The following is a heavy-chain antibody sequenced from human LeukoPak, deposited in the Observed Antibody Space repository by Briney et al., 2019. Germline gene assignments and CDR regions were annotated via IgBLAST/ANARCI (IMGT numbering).Heavy chain of an antibody. CDR3: AKGFKFAVLGY. V-gene: IGHV3-33*06. D-gene: IGHD1-1*01. CDR1: GFTFSSYG. CDR2: IWYDGGNK. J-gene: IGHJ4*02. Sequence: GGSLRLSCAASGFTFSSYGMHWVRQAPGKGLEWVAVIWYDGGNKYYADSAKGRFTISRDNSKNTLYLQMNSLRAEDTAVYYCAKGFKFAVLGYWGQGTLVTVSS.